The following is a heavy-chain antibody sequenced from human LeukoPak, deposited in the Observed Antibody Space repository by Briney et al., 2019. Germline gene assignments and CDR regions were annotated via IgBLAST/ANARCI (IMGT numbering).Heavy chain of an antibody. CDR1: GYSFTSYW. D-gene: IGHD3-9*01. J-gene: IGHJ4*02. CDR2: IYPGDSDT. CDR3: ARGGYYDILTGYQTGNFDY. V-gene: IGHV5-51*01. Sequence: GESLKISCKGSGYSFTSYWIGWVGQMPGKGLKWMGIIYPGDSDTRYSPSFQGQVTISADKSISTAYLQWSSLKASDTAMYYCARGGYYDILTGYQTGNFDYWGQGTLVTVSS.